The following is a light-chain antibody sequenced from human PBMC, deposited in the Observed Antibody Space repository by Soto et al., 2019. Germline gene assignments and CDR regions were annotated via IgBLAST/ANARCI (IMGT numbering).Light chain of an antibody. CDR1: QSVRSTF. J-gene: IGKJ3*01. Sequence: EILLTQSPGTLSLSPGERATLACRASQSVRSTFLAWYQQKPGQAPRLLIYGTSNRATGIPDRFSGRGSGTDFTLTISGLEPEDFSVYYCQLYGSSPLFTFGPGTRVVIK. V-gene: IGKV3-20*01. CDR3: QLYGSSPLFT. CDR2: GTS.